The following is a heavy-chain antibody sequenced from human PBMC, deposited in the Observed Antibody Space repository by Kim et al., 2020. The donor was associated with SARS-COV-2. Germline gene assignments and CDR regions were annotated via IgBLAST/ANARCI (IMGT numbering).Heavy chain of an antibody. J-gene: IGHJ4*02. V-gene: IGHV3-30*01. CDR3: ARAKGGGYWSAFDY. D-gene: IGHD3-22*01. Sequence: YADTVKGRFTISRDNSKNTLYLQMNSLRAEDTAVYYCARAKGGGYWSAFDYWGQGTLVTVSS.